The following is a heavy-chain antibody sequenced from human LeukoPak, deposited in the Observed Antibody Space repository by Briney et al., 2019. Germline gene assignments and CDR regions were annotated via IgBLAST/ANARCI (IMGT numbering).Heavy chain of an antibody. CDR1: GFTFSSYA. D-gene: IGHD5-24*01. Sequence: PGGSLRLSCAASGFTFSSYAMSWVRQAPGKGLEWVSAISGSGGSTYYADSVKGRFTISRDNSKNTLYLQMNSLRAEDTAVYYCARGDGYNLGVPFDPWGQGTLVTVSS. V-gene: IGHV3-23*01. CDR2: ISGSGGST. J-gene: IGHJ5*02. CDR3: ARGDGYNLGVPFDP.